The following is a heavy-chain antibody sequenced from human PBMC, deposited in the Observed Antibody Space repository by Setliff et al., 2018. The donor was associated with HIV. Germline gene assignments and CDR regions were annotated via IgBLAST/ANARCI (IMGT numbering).Heavy chain of an antibody. J-gene: IGHJ4*02. D-gene: IGHD1-1*01. CDR1: GFTVSNYW. CDR3: ASARIPTGGTSTSFDY. Sequence: GGSLRLSCAASGFTVSNYWMSWVRQAPGKGLEWLSYFRSSTDSPTKYADSVQGRFTISMYNAKNTLYLLVNSLRPEDTAVYSCASARIPTGGTSTSFDYWGQGTLVTFSS. V-gene: IGHV3-48*04. CDR2: FRSSTDSPT.